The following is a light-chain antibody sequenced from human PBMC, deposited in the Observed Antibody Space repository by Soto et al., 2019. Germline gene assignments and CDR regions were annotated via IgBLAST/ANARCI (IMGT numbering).Light chain of an antibody. CDR2: EVS. Sequence: QSVLTQPASVSGSPGQLITISCTGTSSDVGGYNYVSWFQQHPGKAPKLKIYEVSNRPSGVSNRFSGSKSGYTASLTISELQAEDEADYYCTSFTSSSTWVFGGGTKVTVL. CDR3: TSFTSSSTWV. CDR1: SSDVGGYNY. V-gene: IGLV2-14*03. J-gene: IGLJ3*02.